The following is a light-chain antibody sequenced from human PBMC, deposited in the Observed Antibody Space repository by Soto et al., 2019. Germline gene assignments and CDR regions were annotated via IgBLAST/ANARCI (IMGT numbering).Light chain of an antibody. J-gene: IGKJ4*01. CDR3: QQYGSSPQP. CDR2: GAS. CDR1: QSVSSSY. Sequence: EIVLTQSPGTLSLSPGERATLSCRASQSVSSSYLAWYQQKPGQAPRLLIYGASSRATGIPDRFSGSGSGTDFTLTISRLEPEDFAVYYCQQYGSSPQPFGVGTKVEIK. V-gene: IGKV3-20*01.